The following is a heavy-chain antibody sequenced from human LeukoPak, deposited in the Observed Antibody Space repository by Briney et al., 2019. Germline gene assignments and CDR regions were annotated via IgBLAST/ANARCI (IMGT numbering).Heavy chain of an antibody. D-gene: IGHD4-17*01. V-gene: IGHV3-33*01. CDR1: GFNFRGYG. CDR2: IWYDGSKK. Sequence: QSGGSLRLSCAASGFNFRGYGMHWVRQAPGKGLEWAAVIWYDGSKKYYGDSVKGRFTISSDNSKNTLYLQMNSLRVEDTAVYYCARRDGDNDRGFDYWGQGTLVTVSS. CDR3: ARRDGDNDRGFDY. J-gene: IGHJ4*02.